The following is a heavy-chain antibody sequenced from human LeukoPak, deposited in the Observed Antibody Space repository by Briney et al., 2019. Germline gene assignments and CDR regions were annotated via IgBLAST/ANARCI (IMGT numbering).Heavy chain of an antibody. J-gene: IGHJ6*02. D-gene: IGHD3-10*01. CDR2: INHSGST. Sequence: PSETLSLTCAVYGGSFSGYYWSWIRQPPGKGLEWIGEINHSGSTNYNPSLKSRVTISVDTSKNQFSLKLSSVTAADTAVYYFARRSYYGSGSYYAPYYYYYYGMDVWGQGTTVTVSS. CDR1: GGSFSGYY. CDR3: ARRSYYGSGSYYAPYYYYYYGMDV. V-gene: IGHV4-34*01.